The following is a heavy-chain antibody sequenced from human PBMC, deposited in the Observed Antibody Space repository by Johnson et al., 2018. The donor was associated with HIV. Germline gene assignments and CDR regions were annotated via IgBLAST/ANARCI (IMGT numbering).Heavy chain of an antibody. J-gene: IGHJ3*02. Sequence: QVQLVESGGGVVQPGRSLRVSCAASGFSFSSYGMHWVRQAPGKGLEWVAVISHDGSDKYYADSVKGRFTISRDNSKNTLYLQMNSLRAEDTAVYYCARDQAAAGGEAFDIWGQGTMVTVSS. D-gene: IGHD6-13*01. CDR2: ISHDGSDK. CDR1: GFSFSSYG. V-gene: IGHV3-30*03. CDR3: ARDQAAAGGEAFDI.